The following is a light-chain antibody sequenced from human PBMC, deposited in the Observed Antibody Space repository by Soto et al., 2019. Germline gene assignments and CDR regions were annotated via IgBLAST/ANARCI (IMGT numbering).Light chain of an antibody. CDR2: DVS. J-gene: IGLJ1*01. Sequence: QSALTQPASVSGSPGQSITISCTGTRSDVGGYNYVSWYQQHPGKAPKLMIYDVSNRPSGVSKRFSGSKSGNTASLTISGLQAEDEADYYCSSYTSTSTYVFGTGTKLTVL. CDR3: SSYTSTSTYV. CDR1: RSDVGGYNY. V-gene: IGLV2-14*01.